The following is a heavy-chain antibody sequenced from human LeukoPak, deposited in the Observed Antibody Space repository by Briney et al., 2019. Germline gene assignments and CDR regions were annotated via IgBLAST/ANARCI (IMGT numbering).Heavy chain of an antibody. Sequence: GRSLRLSCAASGFTFSSYAMHCVRQAPGKGLECVAVISYDGSNKYYADSVKGRFAISRDDSKNTLYLEMNSLRAEDTAVFYCARDSSGYYIGGYFDYWGQGILVTVSS. D-gene: IGHD3-9*01. V-gene: IGHV3-30*01. CDR2: ISYDGSNK. CDR3: ARDSSGYYIGGYFDY. CDR1: GFTFSSYA. J-gene: IGHJ4*02.